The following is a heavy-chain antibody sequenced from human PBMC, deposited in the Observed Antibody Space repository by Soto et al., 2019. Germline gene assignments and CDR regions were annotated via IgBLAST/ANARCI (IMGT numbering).Heavy chain of an antibody. D-gene: IGHD4-17*01. CDR3: ARLRTSLTTGRAFDI. CDR1: GGSISTYY. J-gene: IGHJ3*02. CDR2: VYYSGTT. V-gene: IGHV4-59*01. Sequence: SETLSLTCTVSGGSISTYYWNWIRQPPGKGLEWIGYVYYSGTTNYNPSLKSRVTISVDTSKNQFSLKLSSVTAADTAVYYCARLRTSLTTGRAFDIWGQGTMVTVSS.